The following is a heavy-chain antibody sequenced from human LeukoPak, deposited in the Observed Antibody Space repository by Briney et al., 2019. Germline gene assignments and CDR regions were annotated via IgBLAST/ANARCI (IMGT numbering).Heavy chain of an antibody. V-gene: IGHV4-59*01. CDR2: IYYSGST. J-gene: IGHJ4*02. CDR3: ARVFIGYSYGYYFDY. CDR1: GGSISSYY. Sequence: SETPSLTCTVFGGSISSYYWSWIRQPPGKGLEWIGYIYYSGSTNYNPSLKSRVTISVDTSKNQFSLKLSSVTAADTAVYYCARVFIGYSYGYYFDYWGQGTLVTVSS. D-gene: IGHD5-18*01.